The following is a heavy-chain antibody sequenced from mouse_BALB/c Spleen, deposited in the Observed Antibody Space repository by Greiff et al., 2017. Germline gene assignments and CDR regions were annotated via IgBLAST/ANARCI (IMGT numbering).Heavy chain of an antibody. Sequence: EVKLMESGGGLVKPGGSLKLSCAASGFTFSSYAMSWVRQSPEKRLEWVAEISSGGSYTYYPDTVTGRFTISRDNAKNTLYLEMSSLRSEDTAMYYCARDNYGSHYYAMDYWGQGTSVTVSS. D-gene: IGHD1-1*01. CDR3: ARDNYGSHYYAMDY. J-gene: IGHJ4*01. CDR2: ISSGGSYT. CDR1: GFTFSSYA. V-gene: IGHV5-9-4*01.